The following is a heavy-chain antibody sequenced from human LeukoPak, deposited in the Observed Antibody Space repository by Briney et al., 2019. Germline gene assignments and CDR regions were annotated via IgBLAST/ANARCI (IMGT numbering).Heavy chain of an antibody. CDR3: ARAGYGVSGDVY. V-gene: IGHV1-69*13. J-gene: IGHJ4*02. D-gene: IGHD2-15*01. CDR2: IIPIFGTA. Sequence: SVKVSCKASGYTFTNYGISWVRQAPGQGLEWMGGIIPIFGTANYAQKFQGRVTITADESTSTAYMELSSLRSEDTAVYYCARAGYGVSGDVYWGQGTLVTVSS. CDR1: GYTFTNYG.